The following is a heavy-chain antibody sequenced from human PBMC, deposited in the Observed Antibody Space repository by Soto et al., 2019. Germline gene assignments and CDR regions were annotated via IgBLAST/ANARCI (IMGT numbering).Heavy chain of an antibody. J-gene: IGHJ4*02. D-gene: IGHD3-10*01. CDR2: VYSSGTT. CDR3: ERDIGSYAYGEGY. Sequence: NPSETLSLTCSVSGGSINSYWWSWIRQPAGKGLEWIGRVYSSGTTDYNPSLNSRATLSVETSKNQFSLKLSSVTAADTAVYYCERDIGSYAYGEGYWGQGIQVTVSS. V-gene: IGHV4-4*07. CDR1: GGSINSYW.